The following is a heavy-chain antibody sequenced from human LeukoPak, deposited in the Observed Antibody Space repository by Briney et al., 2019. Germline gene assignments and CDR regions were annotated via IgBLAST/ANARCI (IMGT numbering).Heavy chain of an antibody. CDR3: ATSTVATNDY. CDR2: ISDNGGST. D-gene: IGHD4-11*01. V-gene: IGHV3-23*01. CDR1: GFTFSSYS. Sequence: GGSLRLSCAASGFTFSSYSMSWVRQAPGKGLEWVSAISDNGGSTFNADSVMGRFTISRDNSKNTLYLQMNSLRAEDTALYYCATSTVATNDYWGQGTLVTASS. J-gene: IGHJ4*02.